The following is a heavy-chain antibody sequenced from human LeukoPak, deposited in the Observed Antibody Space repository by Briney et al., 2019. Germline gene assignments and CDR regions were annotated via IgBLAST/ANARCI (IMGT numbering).Heavy chain of an antibody. J-gene: IGHJ4*02. CDR2: IDPDGTST. Sequence: PGGSLRLSCAASGLTFSSYWMHWVRQVPGEGPVWVSRIDPDGTSTSYADSVKGRFTISRDNAKNTLYLQMNSLRAEDAAVYYCSAHETLIVVRPFDYWGQGTVVTVSS. V-gene: IGHV3-74*01. CDR3: SAHETLIVVRPFDY. CDR1: GLTFSSYW. D-gene: IGHD3-22*01.